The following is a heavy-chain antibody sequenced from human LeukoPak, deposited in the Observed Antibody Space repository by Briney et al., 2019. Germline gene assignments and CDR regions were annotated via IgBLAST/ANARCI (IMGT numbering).Heavy chain of an antibody. CDR3: ARGHRTSSGSYAFGPVVADFDY. CDR2: ISAYNGNT. V-gene: IGHV1-18*01. Sequence: GASVKVSCKASGYTFTSYGISWVRQAPGQGLEWMGWISAYNGNTNYAQKLQGRVTITADESTSTGYMELSSLRSEDTAVYYCARGHRTSSGSYAFGPVVADFDYWGQGTLVTVSS. J-gene: IGHJ4*02. CDR1: GYTFTSYG. D-gene: IGHD3-16*01.